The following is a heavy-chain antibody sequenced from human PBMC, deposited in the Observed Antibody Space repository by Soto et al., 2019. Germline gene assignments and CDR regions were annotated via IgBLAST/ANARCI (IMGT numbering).Heavy chain of an antibody. J-gene: IGHJ4*02. V-gene: IGHV1-69*13. CDR3: ARDSRIKYSSSSPFDY. CDR2: IIPIFGTA. CDR1: GGTFSSYA. D-gene: IGHD6-6*01. Sequence: SVKVSCKASGGTFSSYAISWVRQVPGQGLEWMGGIIPIFGTANYAQKFQGRVTITADESTSTAYMELSSLRSEDTAVYYCARDSRIKYSSSSPFDYWGQGTLVTVSS.